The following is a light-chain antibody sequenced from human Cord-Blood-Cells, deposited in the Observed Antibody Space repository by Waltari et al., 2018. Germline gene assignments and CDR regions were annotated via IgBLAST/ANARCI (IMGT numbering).Light chain of an antibody. Sequence: QSALTQPASVSGSPGQSLTIPCTGTSSDVGGYNHVSWYQQHPGKAPKRMIYDVSNRPSGVSNRFSGSKSGNTASLTISGLQAEDEADYYCSSYTSSSTRVFGGGTKLTVL. CDR3: SSYTSSSTRV. J-gene: IGLJ3*02. CDR1: SSDVGGYNH. CDR2: DVS. V-gene: IGLV2-14*03.